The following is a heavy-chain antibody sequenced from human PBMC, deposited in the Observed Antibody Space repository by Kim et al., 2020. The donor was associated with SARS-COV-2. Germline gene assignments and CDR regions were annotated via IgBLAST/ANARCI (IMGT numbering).Heavy chain of an antibody. CDR1: GYTFTGYY. D-gene: IGHD3-9*01. CDR3: AREGAWRDYDILTGYYVTRYYYYGMDV. V-gene: IGHV1-2*04. Sequence: ASVKVSCKASGYTFTGYYMHWVRQAPGQGLEWMGWINPNSGGTNYAQKFQGWVTMTRDTSISTAYMELSRLRSDDTAVYYCAREGAWRDYDILTGYYVTRYYYYGMDVWGQGTTVTVSS. CDR2: INPNSGGT. J-gene: IGHJ6*02.